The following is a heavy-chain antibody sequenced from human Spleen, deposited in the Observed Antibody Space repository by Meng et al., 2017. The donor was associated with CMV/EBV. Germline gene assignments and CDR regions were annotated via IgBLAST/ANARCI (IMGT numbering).Heavy chain of an antibody. D-gene: IGHD3-3*01. CDR3: ARDRPITIFDY. CDR1: GFTFSSYS. V-gene: IGHV3-21*01. Sequence: GESLKISCAASGFTFSSYSMNWVRQAPGKGLEWVSSISSSGSYIYYGDSVKGRFTISRDNAKNSLYLQMNSLRAEDTAVYYCARDRPITIFDYWGQGILVTVSS. J-gene: IGHJ4*02. CDR2: ISSSGSYI.